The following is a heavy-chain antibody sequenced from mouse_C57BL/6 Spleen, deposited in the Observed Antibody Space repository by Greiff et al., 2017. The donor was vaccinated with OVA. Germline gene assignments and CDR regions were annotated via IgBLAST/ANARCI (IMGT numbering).Heavy chain of an antibody. J-gene: IGHJ3*01. CDR3: ARDTDGMAY. D-gene: IGHD1-1*01. CDR2: LDPSDRYT. V-gene: IGHV1-50*01. Sequence: QVPLQQPGAELVKPGASVKLSCKASVYTFTSYWMPWVNQRPGQGPDWIRELDPSDRYTNYNQNFKVKSPLPVDPSSSTAYMQLSSLTSEDSAVYYCARDTDGMAYWGQGTLVTVSA. CDR1: VYTFTSYW.